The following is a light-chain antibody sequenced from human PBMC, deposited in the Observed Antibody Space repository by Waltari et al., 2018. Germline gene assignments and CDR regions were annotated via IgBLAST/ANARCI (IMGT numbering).Light chain of an antibody. J-gene: IGLJ2*01. Sequence: QSVLTQPPSVSGAPGQRVTISCTGSWSNIGAGYVVHWYQQLPGKAPTLLVYGVNTRPPGVPDRFFGSKSGTSASLAIPGLQPEDEADYYCQSYDTSLGVVFGGGTKLTVL. CDR1: WSNIGAGYV. CDR2: GVN. V-gene: IGLV1-40*01. CDR3: QSYDTSLGVV.